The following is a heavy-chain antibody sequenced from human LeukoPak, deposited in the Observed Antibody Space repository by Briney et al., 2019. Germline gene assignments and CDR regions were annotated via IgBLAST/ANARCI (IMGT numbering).Heavy chain of an antibody. CDR3: TVGGYRYGLDAFDI. J-gene: IGHJ3*02. CDR2: IRSTANSYAT. D-gene: IGHD5-18*01. Sequence: QTGGSLRLSCAASGLTFSDSALHWVRQASGKGLEWVGRIRSTANSYATAYDVSVKGRFTISRDDSKDTASLQMNNLKTEDTAVYYCTVGGYRYGLDAFDIWGQGTMVTVSS. CDR1: GLTFSDSA. V-gene: IGHV3-73*01.